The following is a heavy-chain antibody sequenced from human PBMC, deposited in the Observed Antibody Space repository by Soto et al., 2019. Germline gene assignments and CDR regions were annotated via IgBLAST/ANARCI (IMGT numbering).Heavy chain of an antibody. D-gene: IGHD3-16*01. CDR2: ISYDGDNK. CDR1: GFTFRNYA. CDR3: ARPWGQLSTYYYGMDT. Sequence: QVQLVESGGGVVQPGRSLTLSCAASGFTFRNYAMHWVRQAPGKGLEWVATISYDGDNKYYTDSVKGPFTISRDNSKNTLYLQMNSPRPEDTAVYYCARPWGQLSTYYYGMDTWGQGTTVTVSS. J-gene: IGHJ6*02. V-gene: IGHV3-30-3*01.